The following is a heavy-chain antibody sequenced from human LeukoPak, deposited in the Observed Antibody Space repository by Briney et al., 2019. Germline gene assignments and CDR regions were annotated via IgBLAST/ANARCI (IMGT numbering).Heavy chain of an antibody. J-gene: IGHJ3*02. CDR3: ANGHAFDI. Sequence: GGSLRLSCAASGFTFNSYAMSWVRQAPGTGLEWVSAIGGSGDNTYYADSVKGRFTISRDNSKNTLYLQMNSLRAEDTAVYYCANGHAFDIWGQGTMVTVSS. CDR2: IGGSGDNT. V-gene: IGHV3-23*01. CDR1: GFTFNSYA.